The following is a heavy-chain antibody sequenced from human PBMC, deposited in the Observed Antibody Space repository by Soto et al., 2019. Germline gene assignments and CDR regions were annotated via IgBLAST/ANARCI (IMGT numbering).Heavy chain of an antibody. CDR1: GGTFSTYT. CDR3: ATARLFCSGGSGYSHWLFDY. CDR2: IIPILGIT. Sequence: QVQPVQSGAEVKKPGSSVKVSCKASGGTFSTYTISWVRQAPGQGLEWMGRIIPILGITNYAQNFQGSVTMTRDKTTKTAFMELSSLSSEYTAVYFCATARLFCSGGSGYSHWLFDYWGHRTLVVVSS. J-gene: IGHJ4*01. V-gene: IGHV1-69*02. D-gene: IGHD2-15*01.